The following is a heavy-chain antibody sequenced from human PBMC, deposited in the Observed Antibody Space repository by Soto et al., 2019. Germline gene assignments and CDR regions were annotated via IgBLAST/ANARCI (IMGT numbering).Heavy chain of an antibody. Sequence: QLQLQESGPGLVKPSETLSLTCTVSGGSISSSSYYWGWIRQPPGKGLEWIGSIYYSGSTYYNPSLKSRVTISVDTSKNQFSLKLSSVTAADTAVYYCAGLLEDSYGFLDYWGQGTLVTVSS. CDR1: GGSISSSSYY. V-gene: IGHV4-39*01. J-gene: IGHJ4*02. D-gene: IGHD5-18*01. CDR2: IYYSGST. CDR3: AGLLEDSYGFLDY.